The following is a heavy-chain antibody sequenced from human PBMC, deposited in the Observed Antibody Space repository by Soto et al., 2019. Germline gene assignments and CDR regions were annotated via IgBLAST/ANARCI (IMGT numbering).Heavy chain of an antibody. Sequence: GGSLRLSCAASGFTFSSYAMSWVRQAPGKGLEWVSAISGSGGSTYYADSAKGRFTISRDNSKNTLYLQMNSLRAEDTAVYYCAKALYSSGWYYFDYWGQGTLVTVSS. V-gene: IGHV3-23*01. D-gene: IGHD6-19*01. J-gene: IGHJ4*02. CDR2: ISGSGGST. CDR1: GFTFSSYA. CDR3: AKALYSSGWYYFDY.